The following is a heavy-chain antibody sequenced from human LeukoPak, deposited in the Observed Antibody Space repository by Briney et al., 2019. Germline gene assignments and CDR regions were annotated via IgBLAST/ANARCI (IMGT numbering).Heavy chain of an antibody. J-gene: IGHJ4*02. CDR1: GGSFSHYY. D-gene: IGHD4-17*01. CDR2: INHSGAT. V-gene: IGHV4-34*01. CDR3: ARLNYGVSDY. Sequence: SETLSLTCTVYGGSFSHYYWSWIRQPPGKGLEWIGEINHSGATNYNPSLKSRVTISLDTSKNQFSLKLSSVTAADTAVYYCARLNYGVSDYWGQGTLVTVSS.